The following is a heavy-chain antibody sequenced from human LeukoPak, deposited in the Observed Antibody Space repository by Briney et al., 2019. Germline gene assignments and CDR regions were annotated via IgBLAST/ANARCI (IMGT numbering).Heavy chain of an antibody. V-gene: IGHV4-59*01. CDR3: ARTAFFGEVGNWFDP. J-gene: IGHJ5*02. D-gene: IGHD3-10*01. CDR2: IYYSGST. CDR1: GGYISSYY. Sequence: SETLSLTCTVSGGYISSYYWSWIRRPPGKGLEWIGYIYYSGSTNYNPSLKSRVTISVDTSKNQFSLKLSSVTAADTAVYYCARTAFFGEVGNWFDPWGQGTLVTVSS.